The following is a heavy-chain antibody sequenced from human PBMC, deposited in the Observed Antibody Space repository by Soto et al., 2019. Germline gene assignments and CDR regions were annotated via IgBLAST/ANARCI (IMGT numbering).Heavy chain of an antibody. D-gene: IGHD3-22*01. J-gene: IGHJ6*02. CDR3: ARRPTVVIRYYYYGMDV. Sequence: XDSLKVSCKCSGNRFTSYLISLMRQMPGKGLEWMGRIDPSDSYTNYSPSFQGHVTISADKSISTAYLQWSSLKASDTAMYYCARRPTVVIRYYYYGMDVWGQGTTVTVSS. V-gene: IGHV5-10-1*01. CDR1: GNRFTSYL. CDR2: IDPSDSYT.